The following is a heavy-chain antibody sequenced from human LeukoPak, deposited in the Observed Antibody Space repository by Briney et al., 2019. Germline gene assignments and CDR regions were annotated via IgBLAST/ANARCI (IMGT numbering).Heavy chain of an antibody. CDR3: ARVGDYGDFHFDY. D-gene: IGHD4-17*01. CDR1: GFTFSSYS. Sequence: PGGSLSLSCAASGFTFSSYSMNWVRQAPGEGLEWVSSISSSSSYIYYADSVKGRFTISRDNAKNSLYLQMNSLRAEDTAVYYCARVGDYGDFHFDYWGQGTLVTVSS. CDR2: ISSSSSYI. V-gene: IGHV3-21*01. J-gene: IGHJ4*02.